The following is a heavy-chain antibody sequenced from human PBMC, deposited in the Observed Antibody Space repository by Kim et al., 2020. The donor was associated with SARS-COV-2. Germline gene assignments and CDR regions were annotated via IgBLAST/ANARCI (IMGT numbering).Heavy chain of an antibody. J-gene: IGHJ4*02. Sequence: GGSLRLSCAASAFTFSTYGMSWVRQAPGKGLEWVATISKDGGNKYYVDSVKGRFTISRDNSKNTLYLQMNSLRVEDTAVYYCARGNMLVRDHGYWGQVT. V-gene: IGHV3-7*01. CDR2: ISKDGGNK. CDR3: ARGNMLVRDHGY. D-gene: IGHD3-10*02. CDR1: AFTFSTYG.